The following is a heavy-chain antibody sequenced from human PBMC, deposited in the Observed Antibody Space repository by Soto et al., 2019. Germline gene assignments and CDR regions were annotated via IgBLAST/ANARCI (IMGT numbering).Heavy chain of an antibody. CDR3: ARDLEVYAFDL. CDR1: GFTFSNYA. Sequence: EVQLLESGGGLVQPGGSLRLSCAASGFTFSNYAMSWVRQAPGKGLEWVSSISDSGGSTYHADSVKGRFTISRDKSKNTLYLQMNSRRAEDTAVYHCARDLEVYAFDLWGQGTMVTVSS. V-gene: IGHV3-23*01. D-gene: IGHD1-1*01. J-gene: IGHJ3*01. CDR2: ISDSGGST.